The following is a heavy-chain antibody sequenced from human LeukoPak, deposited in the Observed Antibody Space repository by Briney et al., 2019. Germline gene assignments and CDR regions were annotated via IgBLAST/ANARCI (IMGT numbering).Heavy chain of an antibody. CDR2: IYYSGST. Sequence: SETLSLTCAVYGGSFSSGGYYWSWIRQHPGKGLEWIGYIYYSGSTYYNPSLKSRVTISVDTSKNQFSLKLSSVTAADTAVYYCARGDGYNYYFDYWGQGTLVTVSS. D-gene: IGHD5-24*01. V-gene: IGHV4-31*11. CDR3: ARGDGYNYYFDY. CDR1: GGSFSSGGYY. J-gene: IGHJ4*02.